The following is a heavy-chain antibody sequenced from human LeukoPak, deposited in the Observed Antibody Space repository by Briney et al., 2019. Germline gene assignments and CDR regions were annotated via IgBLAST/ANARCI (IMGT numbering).Heavy chain of an antibody. CDR1: GGSISSGGYY. V-gene: IGHV4-31*03. CDR3: ARLWGSYRYYFDC. J-gene: IGHJ4*02. D-gene: IGHD3-16*02. Sequence: SETLSLTCTVSGGSISSGGYYWSWIRQHPGKGLEWIGYIYYSGSTYYNPSLKSRVTISVDTSKNQFSLKLSSVTAADTAVYYCARLWGSYRYYFDCWGQGTLVTVSS. CDR2: IYYSGST.